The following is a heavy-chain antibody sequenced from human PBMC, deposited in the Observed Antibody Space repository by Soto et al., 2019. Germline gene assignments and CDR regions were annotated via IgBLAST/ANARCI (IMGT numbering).Heavy chain of an antibody. CDR1: GYTLTELS. CDR3: ATGVAYYYDSSVYY. CDR2: FDPEDGET. Sequence: ASVKVSCKVSGYTLTELSMHWVRQAPGKGLEWMGGFDPEDGETIYAQKFQGRVTMTEDTSTDTAYMELSSLRSEDTAVYYCATGVAYYYDSSVYYWGQVNLVTVSS. D-gene: IGHD3-22*01. V-gene: IGHV1-24*01. J-gene: IGHJ4*02.